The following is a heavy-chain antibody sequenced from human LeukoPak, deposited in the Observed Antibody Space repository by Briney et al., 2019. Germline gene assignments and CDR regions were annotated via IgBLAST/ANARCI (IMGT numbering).Heavy chain of an antibody. Sequence: PGRSLRLSCAASGFTFSSYAMHWVRQAPGKGLEWVAVISYDGSNKYYADSVKGRFTISRDNSKNTLYLQMNSLRAEDTAVYYCARDLLPYYYDSSGYYYYHYGMDVWGQGTTVTVSS. CDR3: ARDLLPYYYDSSGYYYYHYGMDV. V-gene: IGHV3-30-3*01. CDR1: GFTFSSYA. J-gene: IGHJ6*02. D-gene: IGHD3-22*01. CDR2: ISYDGSNK.